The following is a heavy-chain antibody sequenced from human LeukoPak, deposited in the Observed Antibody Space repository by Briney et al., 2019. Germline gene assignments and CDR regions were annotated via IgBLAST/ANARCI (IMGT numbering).Heavy chain of an antibody. Sequence: GASVKVSCKASGYTFTSYGISWVRQAPGQGLEWMGGIIPIFGTANYAQKFQGRVTITTDESTSTAYMELSSLRSEDTAVYYCTLGYCSGGSCYPGGNWFDPWGQGTLVTVSS. D-gene: IGHD2-15*01. V-gene: IGHV1-69*05. CDR3: TLGYCSGGSCYPGGNWFDP. J-gene: IGHJ5*02. CDR2: IIPIFGTA. CDR1: GYTFTSYG.